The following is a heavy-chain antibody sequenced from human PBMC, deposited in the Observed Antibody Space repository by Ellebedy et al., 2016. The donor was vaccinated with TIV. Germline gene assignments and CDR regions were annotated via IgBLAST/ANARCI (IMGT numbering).Heavy chain of an antibody. CDR1: GGTFSSYA. Sequence: AASVKVSCKASGGTFSSYAISWVRQAPGQGLEWMGRIIPILGIANYAQKFQGRVTITADKSTSTAYMELSSLRSEDTAVYYCAREAYYDSSGYYSAAFDIWGQGTVVTVSS. V-gene: IGHV1-69*04. CDR3: AREAYYDSSGYYSAAFDI. CDR2: IIPILGIA. J-gene: IGHJ3*02. D-gene: IGHD3-22*01.